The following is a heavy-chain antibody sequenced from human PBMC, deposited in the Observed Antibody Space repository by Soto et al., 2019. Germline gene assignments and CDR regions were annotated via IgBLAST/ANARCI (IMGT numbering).Heavy chain of an antibody. CDR1: GFSVTNNY. V-gene: IGHV3-66*01. J-gene: IGHJ4*02. CDR2: IDIGGNT. CDR3: ARGRGSTGYLGREHYFDY. D-gene: IGHD2-2*01. Sequence: EVQVVESGGGLVQPGGSLRLSCAASGFSVTNNYMNWVRQAPGKGLEWVSIIDIGGNTYYADYVKDRFTISRYNSRNTMYLNMESLRAEDTAVYYCARGRGSTGYLGREHYFDYWGQGTLVTV.